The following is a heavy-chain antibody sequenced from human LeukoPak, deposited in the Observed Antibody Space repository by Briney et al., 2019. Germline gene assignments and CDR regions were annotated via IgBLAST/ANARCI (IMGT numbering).Heavy chain of an antibody. V-gene: IGHV4-34*01. CDR1: GGSFSGYY. Sequence: PSETLSLTCAVYGGSFSGYYWSWIRQPPGKGLEWIGEINHSGSTNYNPPLKSRVTISVDTSKNQFSLKLSSVTAADTAVYYCARNVASGQWLVPYYFDYWGQGTLVTVSS. D-gene: IGHD6-19*01. J-gene: IGHJ4*02. CDR2: INHSGST. CDR3: ARNVASGQWLVPYYFDY.